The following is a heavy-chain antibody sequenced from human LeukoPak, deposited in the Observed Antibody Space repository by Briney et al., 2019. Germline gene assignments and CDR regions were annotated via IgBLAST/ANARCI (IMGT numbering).Heavy chain of an antibody. D-gene: IGHD3-22*01. V-gene: IGHV3-23*01. CDR1: GFTFSSYA. Sequence: GGSLRLSCAASGFTFSSYAMSWVRQAPGKGLEWVSAISGSGGSTYYADSVKGRFTISRDNSKNTLYLQMNSLRAEDTAVYYCAKELYYYDSSGYSFDYWGQGTLATVSS. CDR3: AKELYYYDSSGYSFDY. CDR2: ISGSGGST. J-gene: IGHJ4*02.